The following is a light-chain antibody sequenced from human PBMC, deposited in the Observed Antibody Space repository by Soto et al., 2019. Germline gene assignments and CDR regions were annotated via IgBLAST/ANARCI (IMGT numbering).Light chain of an antibody. CDR2: DVS. V-gene: IGLV2-14*03. CDR3: SSFTRSNSYV. J-gene: IGLJ1*01. CDR1: SSDVGAYNY. Sequence: QSALTQPASVSGSPGQSITISCTGTSSDVGAYNYVSWYQQHPGKVPKLMIYDVSDRPSGVSNRFSGSKSGNTASLTISGLQAEDEADYYCSSFTRSNSYVFGTGTKVIVL.